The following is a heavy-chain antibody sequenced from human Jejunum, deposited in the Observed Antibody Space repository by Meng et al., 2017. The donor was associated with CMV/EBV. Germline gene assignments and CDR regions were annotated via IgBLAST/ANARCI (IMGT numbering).Heavy chain of an antibody. CDR1: GFTFSNYG. CDR2: IEHDGSNK. CDR3: AKDVGY. D-gene: IGHD1-26*01. J-gene: IGHJ4*02. V-gene: IGHV3-30*02. Sequence: QVQLVESGGGVDQPGGSLRLSCAASGFTFSNYGIHWVRQAPGKGLEWVAFIEHDGSNKYYADSVKGRFTISRDNSKNTLYLQMNSLRVEDTAVYYCAKDVGYWGQGTLVTVSS.